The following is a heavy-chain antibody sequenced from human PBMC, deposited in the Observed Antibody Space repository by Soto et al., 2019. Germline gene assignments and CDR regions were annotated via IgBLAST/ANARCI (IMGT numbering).Heavy chain of an antibody. Sequence: QVQLVQSGAEVKKPGSSVKVSCEASGGTVSTYGFSWVRQAPGQGLEWMGEIIPLFGTANYARKFQGRVTITADKSTSTAYMELSSLRSEDTAVYYCASDARQMATTFFDYWGQGTLVTVSS. J-gene: IGHJ4*02. CDR1: GGTVSTYG. D-gene: IGHD5-12*01. V-gene: IGHV1-69*06. CDR3: ASDARQMATTFFDY. CDR2: IIPLFGTA.